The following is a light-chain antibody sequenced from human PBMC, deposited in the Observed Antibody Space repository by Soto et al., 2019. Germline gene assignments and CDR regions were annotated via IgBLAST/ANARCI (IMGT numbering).Light chain of an antibody. CDR1: ESLANSF. V-gene: IGKV3-20*01. J-gene: IGKJ5*01. CDR3: QQYRTSEII. CDR2: DTP. Sequence: EFVLTEAPGTLSLSPGERATLSCRARESLANSFIAWYQQKPGQAPTLLIYDTPSRASGIPDRFSGSGSGTDFTLTISSLETKDFAVFYCQQYRTSEIIFGQGTRLEIK.